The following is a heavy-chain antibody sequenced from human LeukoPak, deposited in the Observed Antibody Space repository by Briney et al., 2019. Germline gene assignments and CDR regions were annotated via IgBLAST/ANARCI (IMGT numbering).Heavy chain of an antibody. D-gene: IGHD3-16*01. Sequence: PSETLSLTCTVSGGSISSYYWSWIRQPPGKGPEWIGYIYYSGSTNYNPSLKSRVTISVHTSKNQFSLKLSSVTAADTAVYYCARERRGGALDYWGQGTLVTVSS. V-gene: IGHV4-59*01. CDR1: GGSISSYY. CDR2: IYYSGST. J-gene: IGHJ4*02. CDR3: ARERRGGALDY.